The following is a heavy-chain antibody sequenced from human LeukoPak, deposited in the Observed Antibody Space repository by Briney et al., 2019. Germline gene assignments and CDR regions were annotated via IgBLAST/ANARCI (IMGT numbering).Heavy chain of an antibody. V-gene: IGHV3-23*01. D-gene: IGHD6-19*01. J-gene: IGHJ4*02. Sequence: GGSLRLSCSVSGFTFNNYAMNWVRQAPGKGLEWVSGISGSGSTTYYADSVKGRFTISRDNFKNTLYLQMNSLRAEDTAVYYCAKDQGSSGWYIDYWGQGTLVTVSS. CDR1: GFTFNNYA. CDR3: AKDQGSSGWYIDY. CDR2: ISGSGSTT.